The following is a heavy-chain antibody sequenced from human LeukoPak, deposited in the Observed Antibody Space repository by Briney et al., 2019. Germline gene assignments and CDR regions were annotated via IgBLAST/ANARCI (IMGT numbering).Heavy chain of an antibody. CDR1: GGSISSSSYY. V-gene: IGHV4-39*01. CDR3: ARHGPVEMATMFYYGMDV. Sequence: PSETLSLTCTVSGGSISSSSYYWGWIRQPPGKGLEWIGSIYYSGSTYNNPSLKSRVTISVDTSKNHFSLKLSSVTAADTAVYYCARHGPVEMATMFYYGMDVWGQGTTVTVSS. D-gene: IGHD5-24*01. J-gene: IGHJ6*02. CDR2: IYYSGST.